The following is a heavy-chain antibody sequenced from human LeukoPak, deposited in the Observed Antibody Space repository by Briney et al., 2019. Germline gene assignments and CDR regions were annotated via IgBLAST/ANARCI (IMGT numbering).Heavy chain of an antibody. CDR1: GFTFSGCA. CDR2: ITGSGGST. CDR3: AKAPGDAFGI. Sequence: GGSLRLSCAASGFTFSGCAMSWVRQSPGKGLEWVSSITGSGGSTYYADSVKGRFTISRDNSKNTLYLQMNSLRAEDTAVYYCAKAPGDAFGIWGQGTMVTVSS. V-gene: IGHV3-23*01. D-gene: IGHD3-16*01. J-gene: IGHJ3*02.